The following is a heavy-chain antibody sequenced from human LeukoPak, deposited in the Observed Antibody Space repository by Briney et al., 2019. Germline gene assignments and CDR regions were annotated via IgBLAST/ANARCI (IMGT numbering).Heavy chain of an antibody. CDR2: IRSDGSDK. J-gene: IGHJ4*02. CDR1: GFTFSSYG. D-gene: IGHD6-19*01. Sequence: GGSLRLSCAASGFTFSSYGMNWVRQAPGKGLEWVASIRSDGSDKKYADSVKGQFTISRDNSKSTLNLQMNSLRPEDAAVYYCAKSQVTGWYDFDYWGQGTLVIVSS. V-gene: IGHV3-30*02. CDR3: AKSQVTGWYDFDY.